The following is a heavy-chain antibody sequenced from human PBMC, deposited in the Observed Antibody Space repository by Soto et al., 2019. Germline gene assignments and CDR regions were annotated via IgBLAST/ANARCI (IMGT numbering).Heavy chain of an antibody. CDR3: ARSGSSGYLRYRLGSNDAFDV. CDR1: GFTFSSFT. Sequence: EVQLVESGGGLVQPGGSLRLSCAGSGFTFSSFTMNCVRQAPGKGLEWVSYIGSSGITRYHADSVKGRFTVSRDNARNSLYLQMNSLRDEDTALYYCARSGSSGYLRYRLGSNDAFDVWGQGTMVTVSP. D-gene: IGHD6-19*01. J-gene: IGHJ3*01. CDR2: IGSSGITR. V-gene: IGHV3-48*02.